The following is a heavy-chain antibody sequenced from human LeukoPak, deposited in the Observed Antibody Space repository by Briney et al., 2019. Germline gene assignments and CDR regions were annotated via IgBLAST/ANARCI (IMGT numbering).Heavy chain of an antibody. CDR3: ARDRAAAGLRYFDY. CDR1: GFTFRSYW. V-gene: IGHV3-7*01. J-gene: IGHJ4*02. D-gene: IGHD6-13*01. Sequence: PGGSLRLSCAASGFTFRSYWMSWVRQAPGKGLEWVANIKQDGSEKYYVDSVKGRFTISRDNAKNSLYLQMNSLRAEDTAVYYCARDRAAAGLRYFDYWGQGTLVTVSS. CDR2: IKQDGSEK.